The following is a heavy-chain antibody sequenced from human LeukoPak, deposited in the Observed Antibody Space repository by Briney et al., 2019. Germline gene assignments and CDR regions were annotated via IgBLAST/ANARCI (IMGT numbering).Heavy chain of an antibody. CDR3: ASYPSSSPPFDY. Sequence: ASVKVSCKASGYTFTGYYMHWVRQAPGQGFEWMGWINPNTGDTNYAQKFQGRVTMTRDTTISAAFMELTRLTSDDTAVYYCASYPSSSPPFDYWGQGTLATVSS. V-gene: IGHV1-2*02. CDR2: INPNTGDT. D-gene: IGHD6-6*01. J-gene: IGHJ4*02. CDR1: GYTFTGYY.